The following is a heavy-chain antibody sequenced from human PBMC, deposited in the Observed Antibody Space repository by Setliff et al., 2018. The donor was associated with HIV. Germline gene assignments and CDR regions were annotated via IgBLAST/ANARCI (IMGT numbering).Heavy chain of an antibody. CDR3: AKSSHYYDIGSALKAGRHADEVDV. V-gene: IGHV3-23*01. D-gene: IGHD3-3*01. Sequence: GGSLRLSCAASGFTFINFGLSWVRQAPGKGLEWVSTITGFGGRTYYADSVKGRFTISKDTSNNTLYLQMNSLRADDTALYYCAKSSHYYDIGSALKAGRHADEVDVWGQGTMVTVSS. J-gene: IGHJ3*01. CDR2: ITGFGGRT. CDR1: GFTFINFG.